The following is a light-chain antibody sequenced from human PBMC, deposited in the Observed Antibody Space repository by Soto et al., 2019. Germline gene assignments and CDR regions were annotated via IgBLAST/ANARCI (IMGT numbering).Light chain of an antibody. J-gene: IGKJ5*01. CDR1: QSVSSY. CDR3: QQRSNWPIT. V-gene: IGKV3-11*01. CDR2: DAS. Sequence: EIVLTQFPATLSLSPGERATLSCRASQSVSSYLAWYQQKPGQAPRLLIYDASNRATGIPARFSGSGSGTDFTLTISSLEPEDFGVYYCQQRSNWPITFGQGARLEIK.